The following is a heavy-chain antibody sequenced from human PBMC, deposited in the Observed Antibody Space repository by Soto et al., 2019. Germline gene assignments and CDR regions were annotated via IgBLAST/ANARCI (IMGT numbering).Heavy chain of an antibody. Sequence: TLSLTCSVSSVAMNSCGYYWSWIRQHPGKGLEWIGYSYATGDPYYNPSRKSRVTISVDTSKNQFSLNLTSVTDADTAVYYCARRGGSSSGYYYYAMDVWGQGTTVTVSS. CDR1: SVAMNSCGYY. D-gene: IGHD6-6*01. J-gene: IGHJ6*02. CDR3: ARRGGSSSGYYYYAMDV. V-gene: IGHV4-31*03. CDR2: SYATGDP.